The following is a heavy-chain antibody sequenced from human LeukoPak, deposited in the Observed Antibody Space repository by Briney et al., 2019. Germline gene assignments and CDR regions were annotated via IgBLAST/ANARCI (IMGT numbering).Heavy chain of an antibody. D-gene: IGHD3-10*01. CDR2: IYYSGST. CDR3: ARDPELYGSGSYYDY. CDR1: GGSISSSYSY. Sequence: SETLSLTCTVSGGSISSSYSYWGWIRQPPGKGLEWIGNIYYSGSTYYNPSLKSRVTISVDTSKNQFSLKLSSVTAADTAVYYCARDPELYGSGSYYDYWGQGTLVTVSS. J-gene: IGHJ4*02. V-gene: IGHV4-39*07.